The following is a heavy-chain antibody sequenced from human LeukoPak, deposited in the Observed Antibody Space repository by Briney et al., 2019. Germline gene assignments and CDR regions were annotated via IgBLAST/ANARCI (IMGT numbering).Heavy chain of an antibody. V-gene: IGHV1-69*04. CDR2: IIPILGIA. CDR1: GGTFSSYA. D-gene: IGHD2-15*01. CDR3: ARGADIEYCSGGSCLV. J-gene: IGHJ6*02. Sequence: EASVKVSCKASGGTFSSYAISWVRQAPGQGLEWMGRIIPILGIANYAQKFQGRVTITADKSTSTAYMELSSLRSEDTAVYYCARGADIEYCSGGSCLVWGQGTTVTVSS.